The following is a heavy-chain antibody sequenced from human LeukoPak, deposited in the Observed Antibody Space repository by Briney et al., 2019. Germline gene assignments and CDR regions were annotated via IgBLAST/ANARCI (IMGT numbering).Heavy chain of an antibody. CDR2: VLNGGST. D-gene: IGHD6-13*01. V-gene: IGHV4-59*11. Sequence: SETLSLTCTVSGGSITSHFWSWIRQPPGKGLEWIGYVLNGGSTNYNPSLKSRVTMSIDPSRDQFSLRLSSVTAADTAIYYCASRPAGSTWYGVFDYWSQGTLVTVSS. J-gene: IGHJ4*02. CDR1: GGSITSHF. CDR3: ASRPAGSTWYGVFDY.